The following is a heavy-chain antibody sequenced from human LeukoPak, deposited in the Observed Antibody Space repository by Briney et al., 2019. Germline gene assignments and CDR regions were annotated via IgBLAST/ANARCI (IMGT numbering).Heavy chain of an antibody. V-gene: IGHV3-23*01. J-gene: IGHJ4*02. D-gene: IGHD2-21*02. CDR3: AKGGHDFNPFYW. Sequence: GGSLRLSCAASGFTFSSNAMGWVRQAPGKGLEWVSSIKGGGGDPFYADSVKGRCTISRDNSKNTLFLQLNSLRAEDTAVYYCAKGGHDFNPFYWWGQGTLVTVSS. CDR1: GFTFSSNA. CDR2: IKGGGGDP.